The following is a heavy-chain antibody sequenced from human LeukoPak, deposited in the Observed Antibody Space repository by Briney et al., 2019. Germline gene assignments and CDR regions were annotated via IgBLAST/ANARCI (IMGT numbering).Heavy chain of an antibody. J-gene: IGHJ4*02. D-gene: IGHD3-22*01. V-gene: IGHV1-24*01. Sequence: GASVKVSCKVSGYTLTELSMHWVRQAPGKGLEWMGGFDPEDGETIYAQKFQGRVTMTEDTSTDTAYMELSSLRSEDTAVYYCATIAYYYDSSGYYGYWGQGTLVTVSS. CDR3: ATIAYYYDSSGYYGY. CDR2: FDPEDGET. CDR1: GYTLTELS.